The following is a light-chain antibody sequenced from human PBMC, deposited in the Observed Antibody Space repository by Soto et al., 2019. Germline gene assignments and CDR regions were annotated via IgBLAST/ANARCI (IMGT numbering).Light chain of an antibody. CDR3: QQTYSTPRT. V-gene: IGKV1-39*01. CDR2: AAS. Sequence: DIQMTQSPSSLSASVGDRVTMTCRASQTISSYLNWYQQKPGKAPNLLIYAASSLQSAVPSRFSRSGSGTDFTLTINSLQPEDFAIYYCQQTYSTPRTFDQGTKVEIK. J-gene: IGKJ1*01. CDR1: QTISSY.